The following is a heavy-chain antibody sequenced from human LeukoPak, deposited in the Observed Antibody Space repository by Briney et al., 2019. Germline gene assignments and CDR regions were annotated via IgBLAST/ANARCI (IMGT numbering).Heavy chain of an antibody. J-gene: IGHJ4*02. D-gene: IGHD2-15*01. CDR2: IYYDGSNK. V-gene: IGHV3-30*18. CDR1: GFTFSSYG. Sequence: PGRSLRLSCAASGFTFSSYGMHWVRQAPGKGLEWVAVIYYDGSNKYYVDSVKGRFTISRDNSKNTMYLQMNSQRAKDTAVYYCAKEAVGYCSGGSCDDTPEDWDYFDYWGQGTLVTGSS. CDR3: AKEAVGYCSGGSCDDTPEDWDYFDY.